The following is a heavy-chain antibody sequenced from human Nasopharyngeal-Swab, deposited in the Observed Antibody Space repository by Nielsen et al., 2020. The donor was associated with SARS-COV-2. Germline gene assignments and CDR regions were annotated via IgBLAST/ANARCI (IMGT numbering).Heavy chain of an antibody. CDR2: ISDDGIKK. Sequence: GESLKISCAASGFTFMSYAMHWVRQAPGKGLEWVAVISDDGIKKYYADSVKGRFTISRDNAKNTVYLQMNSLRVEDTAVYYCVTIGSMGFDPWGQGTLVTVSS. CDR1: GFTFMSYA. D-gene: IGHD2-2*01. J-gene: IGHJ5*02. V-gene: IGHV3-30*04. CDR3: VTIGSMGFDP.